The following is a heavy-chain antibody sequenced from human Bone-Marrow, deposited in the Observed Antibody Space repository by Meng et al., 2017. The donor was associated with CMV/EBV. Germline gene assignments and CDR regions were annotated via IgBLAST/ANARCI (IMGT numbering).Heavy chain of an antibody. Sequence: GESLKISCAASGFTFSSYGMHWVRQAPGKGLEWVAVIWYDGSNKYYADSVKGRFTISRDNSKTTLYLQMNSLRAEDTAVYYCAKTFTSRRDYYYGMDVWGQGTTVTVSS. D-gene: IGHD2-2*01. CDR3: AKTFTSRRDYYYGMDV. CDR2: IWYDGSNK. J-gene: IGHJ6*02. CDR1: GFTFSSYG. V-gene: IGHV3-33*06.